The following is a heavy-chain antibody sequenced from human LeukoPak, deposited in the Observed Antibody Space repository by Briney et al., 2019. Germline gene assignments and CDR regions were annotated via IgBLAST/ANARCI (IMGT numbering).Heavy chain of an antibody. CDR3: ARDAPYYDILTGPDYDSFDI. CDR1: GYTFTGYY. V-gene: IGHV1-2*02. D-gene: IGHD3-9*01. CDR2: INPNSGGT. J-gene: IGHJ3*02. Sequence: ASVKVSCKASGYTFTGYYMHWVRQAPGQGLEWMGWINPNSGGTNYAQKLQGRVTMTTDTSTSTAYMELRSLRSDDTAVYYCARDAPYYDILTGPDYDSFDIWGQGTMVTVSS.